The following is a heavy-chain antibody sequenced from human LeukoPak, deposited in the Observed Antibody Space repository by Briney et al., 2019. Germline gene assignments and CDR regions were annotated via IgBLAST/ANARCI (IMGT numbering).Heavy chain of an antibody. CDR2: IITSSSYT. CDR1: GFTFSDYY. CDR3: ARTKYYGSGPESFDY. V-gene: IGHV3-11*03. D-gene: IGHD3-10*01. J-gene: IGHJ4*02. Sequence: GGSLRLSCAASGFTFSDYYMSWIRQAPGKGLEWVSFIITSSSYTKYAGSVKGRFTISRDNAKNSLFLQMNSLRADDTAVYYCARTKYYGSGPESFDYWGQGTLVTVSS.